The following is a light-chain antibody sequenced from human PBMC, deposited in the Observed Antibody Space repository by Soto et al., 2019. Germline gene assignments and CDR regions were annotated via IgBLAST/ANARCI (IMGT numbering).Light chain of an antibody. CDR3: QQRSNWPPST. CDR2: DTS. Sequence: EIVMTQSPATLSVSPGERATVSCRASQSVRSNLAWYQQKPGQAPRLLIYDTSTRATGIPARFSGSGSGTEFTLTISSLQSEDFAVYYCQQRSNWPPSTFGQGTRLEIK. V-gene: IGKV3-15*01. CDR1: QSVRSN. J-gene: IGKJ5*01.